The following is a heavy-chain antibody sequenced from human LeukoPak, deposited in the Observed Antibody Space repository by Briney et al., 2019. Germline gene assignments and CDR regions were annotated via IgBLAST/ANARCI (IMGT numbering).Heavy chain of an antibody. CDR2: INSYTGNP. D-gene: IGHD1-14*01. Sequence: ASVKVSCKASGYTFTSYAMNWVRQAPGQGPEWIGWINSYTGNPTYAQGFTGRFVFSVDTSDSTAYLQINSLKAEDTAVYYCARGANWNHMGYFDFWGQGTLVTVSS. CDR1: GYTFTSYA. J-gene: IGHJ4*02. CDR3: ARGANWNHMGYFDF. V-gene: IGHV7-4-1*02.